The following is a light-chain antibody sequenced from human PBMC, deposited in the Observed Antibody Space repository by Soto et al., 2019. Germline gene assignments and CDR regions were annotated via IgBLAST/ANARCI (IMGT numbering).Light chain of an antibody. CDR2: LAS. Sequence: EIVLTQSPGTLSLSPGERATLSCRASQSVTNNYLAWYQQKAGQAPRLLIYLASNRAAGTPDRFSGSGSGADFTLTINRLEPEDFAVYFCQQYGSSPWTFGQGTQVDIK. CDR3: QQYGSSPWT. V-gene: IGKV3-20*01. J-gene: IGKJ1*01. CDR1: QSVTNNY.